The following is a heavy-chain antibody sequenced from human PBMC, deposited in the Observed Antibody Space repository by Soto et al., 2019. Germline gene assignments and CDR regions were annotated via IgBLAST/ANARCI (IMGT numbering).Heavy chain of an antibody. D-gene: IGHD2-8*01. CDR2: ISGSGGST. Sequence: PGGSLRLSCAASGFTFRSYAMSWVRQAPGKGLEWVSGISGSGGSTYYAGSVKGRFTISRDNSKNTLYLQINSLTAEDTAVYYCAKVGIYCSDGVCTAYWGQGTLVTVSS. CDR1: GFTFRSYA. CDR3: AKVGIYCSDGVCTAY. V-gene: IGHV3-23*01. J-gene: IGHJ4*02.